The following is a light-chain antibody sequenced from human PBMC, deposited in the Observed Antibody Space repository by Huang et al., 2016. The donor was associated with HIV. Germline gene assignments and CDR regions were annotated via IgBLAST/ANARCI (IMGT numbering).Light chain of an antibody. CDR3: QQYNDWPRT. CDR1: QSVNNK. J-gene: IGKJ1*01. Sequence: EIVMTQFPGTVSVSPGERATLSCRASQSVNNKLAWYQQKPGQAPRLLIYGPSTRAAGSPARLSGSGSGTEFTLTITSLQSEDFAVYYCQQYNDWPRTFGQGTKVEIK. CDR2: GPS. V-gene: IGKV3-15*01.